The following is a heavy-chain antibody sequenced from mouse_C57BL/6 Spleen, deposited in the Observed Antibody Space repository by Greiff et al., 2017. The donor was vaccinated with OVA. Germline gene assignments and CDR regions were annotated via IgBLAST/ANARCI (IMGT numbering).Heavy chain of an antibody. D-gene: IGHD1-1*01. CDR1: GFTFSSYA. J-gene: IGHJ1*03. CDR3: TRDRGYYGSPWYFDV. CDR2: ISSGGDYI. V-gene: IGHV5-9-1*02. Sequence: EVQGVESGEGLVKPGGSLKLSCAASGFTFSSYAMSWVRQTPEKRLEWVAYISSGGDYIYYADTVKGRFTISRDNARNTLYLQMSSLKSEDTAMYYCTRDRGYYGSPWYFDVWGTGTTVTVSS.